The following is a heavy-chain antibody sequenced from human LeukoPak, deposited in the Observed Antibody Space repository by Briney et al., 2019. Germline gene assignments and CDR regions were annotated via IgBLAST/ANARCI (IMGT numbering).Heavy chain of an antibody. CDR3: AREGPPQQLVRPYLDY. Sequence: PSETLSLTCAVYGGSFSGYYWSWIRQPPGKGLEWIGEINHSGSTNYNPSLKSRVTISVDTSKNQFSLKLSSVTAADTAVYYCAREGPPQQLVRPYLDYWGQGTLVTVSS. V-gene: IGHV4-34*01. J-gene: IGHJ4*02. CDR1: GGSFSGYY. D-gene: IGHD6-13*01. CDR2: INHSGST.